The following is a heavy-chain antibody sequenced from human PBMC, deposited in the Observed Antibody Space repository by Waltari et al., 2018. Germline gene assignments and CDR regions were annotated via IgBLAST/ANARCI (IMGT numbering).Heavy chain of an antibody. Sequence: EVQLVESGGGLVQPGGSLRLSCAASGFTCSRFWMSWVRQAPGKGLEWVANIYQDGSVKNYVDSVKGRFTTSRDNARNSLYLQMNSLRADDTAVYYCVRDDDGGMGAVWGQGTTVTVSS. V-gene: IGHV3-7*01. CDR2: IYQDGSVK. CDR1: GFTCSRFW. D-gene: IGHD3-16*01. CDR3: VRDDDGGMGAV. J-gene: IGHJ6*02.